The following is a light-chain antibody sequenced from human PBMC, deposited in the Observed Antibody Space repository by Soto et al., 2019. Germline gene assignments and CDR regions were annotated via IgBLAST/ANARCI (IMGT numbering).Light chain of an antibody. CDR2: EVS. CDR1: NTDVGGYNY. J-gene: IGLJ1*01. CDR3: SSYTSSSTSV. Sequence: QSVLTQPASVSGSPGQSITVSCTGTNTDVGGYNYVSWYQHRPGKAPRLMIYEVSNRPSGVSNRFSGSKSGNTASLTISGLQAEDEADYYCSSYTSSSTSVFGTGTKVTVL. V-gene: IGLV2-14*01.